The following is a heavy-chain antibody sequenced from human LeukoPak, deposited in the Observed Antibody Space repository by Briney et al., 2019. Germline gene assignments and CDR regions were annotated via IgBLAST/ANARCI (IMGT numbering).Heavy chain of an antibody. J-gene: IGHJ4*02. D-gene: IGHD3-22*01. V-gene: IGHV1-69*05. Sequence: SVKVSCKASGGTFSSYAISWVRQAPGQGLEWMGRIIPIFGTANYAQKFQGRVTITTDESTSTAYMELSSLRSEDTAVYYCARHVGYYYDSSGYGLFDYWGQGTLVTVSS. CDR1: GGTFSSYA. CDR3: ARHVGYYYDSSGYGLFDY. CDR2: IIPIFGTA.